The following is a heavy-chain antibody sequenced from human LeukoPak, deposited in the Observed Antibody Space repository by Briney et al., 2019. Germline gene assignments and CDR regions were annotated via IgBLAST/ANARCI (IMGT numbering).Heavy chain of an antibody. CDR1: GFTFSSYS. J-gene: IGHJ5*02. CDR2: IKQDGSEK. V-gene: IGHV3-7*01. Sequence: GGSLRLSCAASGFTFSSYSMSWVRQAPGKGLEWVANIKQDGSEKYYVDSVKGRFTISRDNAKNSLYLQMNSLRAEDTAVYYCARWCSSGWFDPWGQGTLVTVSS. D-gene: IGHD6-19*01. CDR3: ARWCSSGWFDP.